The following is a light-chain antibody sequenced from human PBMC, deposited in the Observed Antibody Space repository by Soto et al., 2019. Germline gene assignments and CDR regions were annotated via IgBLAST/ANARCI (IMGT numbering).Light chain of an antibody. CDR2: NYA. CDR3: ASWDDTLSAWV. V-gene: IGLV1-44*01. CDR1: SSNIGSNS. Sequence: QSVLTQPPSASGTPGQRVTISRSGSSSNIGSNSANWYQQLPGTAPKLHIYNYAQRPSGAPDRFSGSKSGTSASLAISGLQSDDEAVYFCASWDDTLSAWVFGGGTQLTVL. J-gene: IGLJ3*02.